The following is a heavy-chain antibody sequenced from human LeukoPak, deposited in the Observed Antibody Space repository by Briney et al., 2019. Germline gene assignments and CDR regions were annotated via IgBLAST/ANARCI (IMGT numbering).Heavy chain of an antibody. CDR3: AKEGPSNIVVVPASGYFQH. Sequence: GGSLRLSCAASGFTFSSYGMHWVRQAPGKGLEWVAFIRYDGSNKYYADSVKGRFTISRDNSKNTLYLQMNRLRAGDTAVYYCAKEGPSNIVVVPASGYFQHWGQGTLVTVSS. V-gene: IGHV3-30*02. J-gene: IGHJ1*01. D-gene: IGHD2-2*01. CDR1: GFTFSSYG. CDR2: IRYDGSNK.